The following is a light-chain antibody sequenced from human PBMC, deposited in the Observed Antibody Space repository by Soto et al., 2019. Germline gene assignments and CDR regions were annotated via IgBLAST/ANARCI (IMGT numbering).Light chain of an antibody. V-gene: IGKV2-28*01. J-gene: IGKJ2*01. CDR2: LGS. CDR1: QSLLHSNGYNY. Sequence: DIVMTQSPLSLPVTPGEPASISCRSSQSLLHSNGYNYLDWYLQKPGQSPQLLIYLGSNRGSGVPDRFGGSGSGTDFTLKISRVEAEDVGVYYCMQALQTPYTFGQGTKLEIK. CDR3: MQALQTPYT.